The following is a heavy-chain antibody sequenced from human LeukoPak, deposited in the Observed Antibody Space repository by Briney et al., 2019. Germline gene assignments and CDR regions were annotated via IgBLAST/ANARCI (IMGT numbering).Heavy chain of an antibody. J-gene: IGHJ6*02. V-gene: IGHV3-53*04. CDR1: GFTVGSNY. D-gene: IGHD5-18*01. CDR2: IYSGGST. Sequence: GGSLRLSCAASGFTVGSNYMSWVRQAPGKGLEWVSVIYSGGSTYYADSVKGRFTISRHNSKNTLYLQMNSLRAEDTAVYYCARERPTLIQPMYGMDVWGQGTTVTVSS. CDR3: ARERPTLIQPMYGMDV.